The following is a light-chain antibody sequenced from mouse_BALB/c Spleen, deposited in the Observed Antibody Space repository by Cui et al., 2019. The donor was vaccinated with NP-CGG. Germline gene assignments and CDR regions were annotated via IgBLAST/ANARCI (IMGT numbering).Light chain of an antibody. CDR3: ALWYSNHWV. V-gene: IGLV1*01. CDR1: TGAVTTSNY. Sequence: AVVIQESSLTTSPGETVTLTCRSSTGAVTTSNYANWVQEKPDHLFTGLIGGTNNRAPGVPARFSGSLIGDKAALIITGAQTEDEAIYFCALWYSNHWVFGGGTKLTVL. CDR2: GTN. J-gene: IGLJ1*01.